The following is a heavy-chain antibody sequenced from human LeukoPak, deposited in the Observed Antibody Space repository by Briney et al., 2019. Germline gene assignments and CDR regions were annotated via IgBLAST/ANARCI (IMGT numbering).Heavy chain of an antibody. D-gene: IGHD3-22*01. J-gene: IGHJ5*02. CDR1: GFTFSSYG. CDR3: ARVRRYYYDSSGYPYNWFDP. CDR2: ISYDGSNK. V-gene: IGHV3-30*03. Sequence: GGSLRLSCAASGFTFSSYGMHWVRQAPGKGLEWVAVISYDGSNKYYADSVKGRFTISRDNSKNTLYLQMNSLRAEDTAVYYCARVRRYYYDSSGYPYNWFDPWGQGTLVTVSS.